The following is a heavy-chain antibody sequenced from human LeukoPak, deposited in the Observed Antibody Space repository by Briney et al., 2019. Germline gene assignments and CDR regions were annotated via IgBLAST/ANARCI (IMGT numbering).Heavy chain of an antibody. CDR3: ARDASYDSSGYYPLDAFDI. Sequence: GGSLRLSCAASGFTFSSYSMNWVRQAPGKGLEWVSSISSSSSYIYYADSVKGRFTISRDNAKNSLYLQMNSLRAEDTAVYYCARDASYDSSGYYPLDAFDIWGQGTMVTVSS. D-gene: IGHD3-22*01. CDR2: ISSSSSYI. J-gene: IGHJ3*02. CDR1: GFTFSSYS. V-gene: IGHV3-21*01.